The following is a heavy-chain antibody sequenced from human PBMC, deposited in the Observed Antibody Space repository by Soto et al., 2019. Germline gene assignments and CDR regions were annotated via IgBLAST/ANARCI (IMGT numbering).Heavy chain of an antibody. Sequence: GGSLRLSCAASGFTFSSYSMHWVRQAPGKGLEWVAVLSYDGIRAYYADSVKGRFTISRDNSKNTLYLQMNSLRADDTAVYYCAKVYGYSFDYWGQGTLVTVSS. CDR2: LSYDGIRA. D-gene: IGHD5-12*01. CDR3: AKVYGYSFDY. J-gene: IGHJ4*02. CDR1: GFTFSSYS. V-gene: IGHV3-30*18.